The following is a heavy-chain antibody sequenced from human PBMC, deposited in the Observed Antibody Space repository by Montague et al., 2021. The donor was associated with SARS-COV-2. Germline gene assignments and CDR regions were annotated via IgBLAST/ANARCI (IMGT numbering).Heavy chain of an antibody. Sequence: SLRLSCAASGFTFSNYAMSWVRQAPGKGLEWVSVSYSGGNSTYYADSVKGRFTISRDNSKKTLYLQMNSLRAEDTAVYYCAKDARYDFWSRYYLDYWGQGTMVTVSS. V-gene: IGHV3-23*03. CDR3: AKDARYDFWSRYYLDY. D-gene: IGHD3-3*01. CDR1: GFTFSNYA. CDR2: SYSGGNST. J-gene: IGHJ4*02.